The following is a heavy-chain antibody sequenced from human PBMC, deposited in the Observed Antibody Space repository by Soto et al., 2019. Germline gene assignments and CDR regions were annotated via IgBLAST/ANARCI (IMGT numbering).Heavy chain of an antibody. Sequence: QVQLVQSGAEVKKPGASVKVSCKTSGYTFTRSAMHWVRQAPGQRLEWMGWINACNGNTKYSQKFQGRGTLTRDTSASPAYIEMSRLRSEDTAVYYCAWGWVTVIVAAAMFYMDVWGEGTTVIVCS. V-gene: IGHV1-3*01. CDR2: INACNGNT. CDR1: GYTFTRSA. J-gene: IGHJ6*03. D-gene: IGHD3-22*01. CDR3: AWGWVTVIVAAAMFYMDV.